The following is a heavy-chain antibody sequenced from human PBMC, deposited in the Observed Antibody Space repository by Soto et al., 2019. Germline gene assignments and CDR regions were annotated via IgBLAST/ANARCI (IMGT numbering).Heavy chain of an antibody. CDR2: IYYSGST. CDR3: ARERFDSSGPQDAFDI. V-gene: IGHV4-31*03. Sequence: SETLSLTCTVSGGSISSGGYYWSWIRQHPGKGLEWIGYIYYSGSTYYNPSLKSRVTISVDTSKNQFSLKLSSVTAADTAVYYCARERFDSSGPQDAFDIWGQGTMVP. J-gene: IGHJ3*02. D-gene: IGHD3-22*01. CDR1: GGSISSGGYY.